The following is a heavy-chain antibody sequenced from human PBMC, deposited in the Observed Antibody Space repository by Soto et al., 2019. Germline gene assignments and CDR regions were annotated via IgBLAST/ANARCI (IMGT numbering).Heavy chain of an antibody. Sequence: SETLSLTCTVSGGSISSGGYYWSWIRQHPGKGLEWIGYIYYSGSTYYNPSLKSRVTISVDTSKNQFSLKLSSVTAADTAVYYCARVVTGTTPFDIWGQGTMVTVSS. J-gene: IGHJ3*02. V-gene: IGHV4-31*03. CDR2: IYYSGST. CDR3: ARVVTGTTPFDI. CDR1: GGSISSGGYY. D-gene: IGHD1-20*01.